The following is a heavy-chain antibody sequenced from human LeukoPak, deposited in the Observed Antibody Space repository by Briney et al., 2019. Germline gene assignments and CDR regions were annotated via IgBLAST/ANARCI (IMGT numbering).Heavy chain of an antibody. D-gene: IGHD3-10*01. CDR3: AKDLFKPMVRGVLDY. Sequence: GGSLRLSCAASGFTFSSYSMNWVRQAPGKGLEWVAVISYDGSNKYYADSVKGRFTISRDNSKNTLYLQMNSLRAEDTAVYYCAKDLFKPMVRGVLDYWGQGTLVTVSS. CDR2: ISYDGSNK. J-gene: IGHJ4*02. CDR1: GFTFSSYS. V-gene: IGHV3-30*18.